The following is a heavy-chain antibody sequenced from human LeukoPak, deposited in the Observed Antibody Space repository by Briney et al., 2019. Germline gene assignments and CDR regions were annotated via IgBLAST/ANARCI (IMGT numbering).Heavy chain of an antibody. D-gene: IGHD1-20*01. J-gene: IGHJ4*02. CDR3: ATRKGVYNCDSLDY. CDR2: IYHDGTT. Sequence: PSETLSLTCAVSGYSISSGYYWGWIRQPPGRGLEWIASIYHDGTTYYNPSLRRRVTISVDTSKNQFSLKLYSVTATDTAVYYCATRKGVYNCDSLDYWGQGTLVTVSS. CDR1: GYSISSGYY. V-gene: IGHV4-38-2*01.